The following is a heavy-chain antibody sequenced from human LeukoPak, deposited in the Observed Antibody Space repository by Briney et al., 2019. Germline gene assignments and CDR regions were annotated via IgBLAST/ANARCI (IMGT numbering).Heavy chain of an antibody. V-gene: IGHV3-30*18. J-gene: IGHJ4*02. CDR1: GFTFSSYG. Sequence: GGFLRLSCAASGFTFSSYGMHWVRQAPGKGLEWVAVISYDGSNKYYADSVKGRFTISRDNSKNTLYLQMNSLRAEDTAVYYCAKDVSIAVAGNFDYWGQGTLVTVSS. CDR3: AKDVSIAVAGNFDY. CDR2: ISYDGSNK. D-gene: IGHD6-19*01.